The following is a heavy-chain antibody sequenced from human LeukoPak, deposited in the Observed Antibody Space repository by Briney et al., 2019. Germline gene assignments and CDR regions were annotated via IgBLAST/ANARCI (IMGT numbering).Heavy chain of an antibody. J-gene: IGHJ6*03. CDR2: ISGSGGST. D-gene: IGHD5/OR15-5a*01. V-gene: IGHV3-23*01. CDR3: AKAHYDIMSPRYYYYYIDV. Sequence: GGSLRLSCAASGFTFSSYGMSWVRQAPGKGLEWVSAISGSGGSTYYADSVKGRFTISRDNSKNTLYLQMNSLRAEDTAVYYCAKAHYDIMSPRYYYYYIDVWGKGTTVTISS. CDR1: GFTFSSYG.